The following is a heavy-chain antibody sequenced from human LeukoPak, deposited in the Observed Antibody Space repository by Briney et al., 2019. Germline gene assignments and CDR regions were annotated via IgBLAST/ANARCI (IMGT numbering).Heavy chain of an antibody. D-gene: IGHD3-22*01. J-gene: IGHJ4*02. V-gene: IGHV3-48*03. CDR2: IRSIGSTA. CDR3: ARDQQPKKYYYDSSGSSAY. Sequence: GRSLSLSCAATGLIVSNYEMKCVSHAPGNGLEWVSLIRSIGSTAYYADSVMGRFVISKDNAKNSLDLEMHRLRAVDTAVYYCARDQQPKKYYYDSSGSSAYWGQGTLVTVSS. CDR1: GLIVSNYE.